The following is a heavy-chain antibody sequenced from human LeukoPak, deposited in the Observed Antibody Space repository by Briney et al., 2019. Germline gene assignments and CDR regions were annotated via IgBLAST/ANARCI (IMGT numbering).Heavy chain of an antibody. CDR1: GGSFSGYY. V-gene: IGHV4-34*01. CDR2: INHSGST. CDR3: ARGPKEGYFDL. Sequence: PSETLSLTCAVYGGSFSGYYWSWIRQPPGKGLEWIGEINHSGSTNYNPSLKSRVTISVDTSKNQFSLKLSSVTAADTAVYYCARGPKEGYFDLWGRGTLVTVSS. J-gene: IGHJ2*01.